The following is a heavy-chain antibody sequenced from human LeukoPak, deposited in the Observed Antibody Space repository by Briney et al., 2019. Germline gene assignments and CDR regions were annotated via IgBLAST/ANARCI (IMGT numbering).Heavy chain of an antibody. CDR2: ISWDGAVT. Sequence: GGSLRLFCAASGFTFDNYAMHWVRQAPGKGLEWVSLISWDGAVTYYADSVRGRFTISRDNTKNSLYLQMNSLRTEDTALYYCAKVWGSGTVFYYGLDVWGHGTTVTVSS. V-gene: IGHV3-43*01. J-gene: IGHJ6*02. CDR3: AKVWGSGTVFYYGLDV. CDR1: GFTFDNYA. D-gene: IGHD3-10*01.